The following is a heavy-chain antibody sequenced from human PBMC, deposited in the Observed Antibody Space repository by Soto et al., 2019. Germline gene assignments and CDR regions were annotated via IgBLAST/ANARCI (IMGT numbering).Heavy chain of an antibody. J-gene: IGHJ4*02. D-gene: IGHD5-18*01. CDR2: IKSKTDGGTT. Sequence: SLRLSCAVSGVTLSNVWMNWVRQAPGKGPEWVGRIKSKTDGGTTDYAGPVKGRFTISRDDSENTLYLQMNSLKTEDTAVYYCSHGYYQYFESWGQGTLVTVSS. V-gene: IGHV3-15*07. CDR1: GVTLSNVW. CDR3: SHGYYQYFES.